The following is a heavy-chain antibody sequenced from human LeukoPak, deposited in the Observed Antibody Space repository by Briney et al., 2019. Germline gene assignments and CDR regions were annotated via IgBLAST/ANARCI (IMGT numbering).Heavy chain of an antibody. Sequence: SETLSLTCTVSGGSISSYYWSWIRQPPGKGLEWIGYIYYSGSTNYNPSLKSRVTISVDTSKNQFSLKLSSVTAADTAVYYCARAYRRYDILTGYSRDAFDIWGQGTMVTVSS. J-gene: IGHJ3*02. D-gene: IGHD3-9*01. CDR1: GGSISSYY. CDR3: ARAYRRYDILTGYSRDAFDI. V-gene: IGHV4-59*01. CDR2: IYYSGST.